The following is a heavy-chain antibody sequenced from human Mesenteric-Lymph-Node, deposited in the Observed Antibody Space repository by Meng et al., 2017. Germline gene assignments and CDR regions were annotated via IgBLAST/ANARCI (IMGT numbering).Heavy chain of an antibody. V-gene: IGHV1-69*05. CDR1: GATFNSYA. Sequence: SVKVSCKSSGATFNSYAISWVRQAPGQGLEWMGGIITISGTTNYAQKFQGRVTITTDESTSTAYMELSSLRSEDTAVYYCARGYCSSTSCPRWFDPWGQGTLVTVSS. CDR2: IITISGTT. D-gene: IGHD2-2*01. CDR3: ARGYCSSTSCPRWFDP. J-gene: IGHJ5*02.